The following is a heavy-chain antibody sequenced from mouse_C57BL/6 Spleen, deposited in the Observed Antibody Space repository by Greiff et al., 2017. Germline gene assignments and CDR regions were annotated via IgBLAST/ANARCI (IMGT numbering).Heavy chain of an antibody. CDR3: ASSYDYDDGGMDY. Sequence: EVQLQQSGPELVKPGASVKISCKASGYSFTGYYMNWVKQSPEKSLEWIGEINPSTGGTTYNQKFKAKATLTVDKSSSTAYMQLKSLTSEDSAVYYCASSYDYDDGGMDYWGQGTSVTVSS. V-gene: IGHV1-42*01. CDR2: INPSTGGT. CDR1: GYSFTGYY. J-gene: IGHJ4*01. D-gene: IGHD2-4*01.